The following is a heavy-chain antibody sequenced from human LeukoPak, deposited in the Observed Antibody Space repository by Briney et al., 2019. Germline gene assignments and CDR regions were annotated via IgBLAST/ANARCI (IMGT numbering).Heavy chain of an antibody. D-gene: IGHD3-22*01. CDR1: GGTFSSYA. CDR2: IIPILGIA. J-gene: IGHJ4*02. CDR3: ARVNYYDSSGYQFSYYFDY. Sequence: ASVKVSCKASGGTFSSYAISWVRQAPGQGLEWMGRIIPILGIANCAQKFQGRVTITADKSTSTAYMELSSLRSEDTAVYYCARVNYYDSSGYQFSYYFDYWGQGTLVTVSS. V-gene: IGHV1-69*04.